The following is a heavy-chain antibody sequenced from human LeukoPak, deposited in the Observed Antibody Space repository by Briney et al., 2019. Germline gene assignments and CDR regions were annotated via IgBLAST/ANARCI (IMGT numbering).Heavy chain of an antibody. V-gene: IGHV3-30*19. CDR2: ISYDGSNK. Sequence: GGSLRLSCAASGFTFSSYGMHWVRQAPGKGLEWVAVISYDGSNKYYADSVKGRFTISRDNSKNTLYLQTNSLRAEDTAVYYCARDQQTYYDILTGSGFDYWGQGTLVTVSS. CDR3: ARDQQTYYDILTGSGFDY. J-gene: IGHJ4*02. D-gene: IGHD3-9*01. CDR1: GFTFSSYG.